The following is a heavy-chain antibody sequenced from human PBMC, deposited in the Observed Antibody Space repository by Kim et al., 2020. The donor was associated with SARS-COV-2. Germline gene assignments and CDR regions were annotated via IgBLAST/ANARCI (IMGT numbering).Heavy chain of an antibody. CDR1: GFIFDDYA. J-gene: IGHJ4*02. CDR2: ISGDTYSR. Sequence: GGSLRLSCVASGFIFDDYAMYWVRQAPGKGLEWVSLISGDTYSRYYADSVMGRFTISRDNSKNSLYLQMNSLRIDDTALYFCVKDVGDYWGQGTLVTVSS. D-gene: IGHD1-26*01. CDR3: VKDVGDY. V-gene: IGHV3-43*02.